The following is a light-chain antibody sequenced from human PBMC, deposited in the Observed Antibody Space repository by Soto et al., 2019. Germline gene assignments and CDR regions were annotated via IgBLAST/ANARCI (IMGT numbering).Light chain of an antibody. J-gene: IGKJ1*01. CDR1: QSVLHSSNNKNF. Sequence: DIVMTQSPDSLAVSLGERATINCKSSQSVLHSSNNKNFLAWYQQKPGQPPKLVIYWASTRGSGVPDRFSGSGSGTDFTLTISSLQAEDVAVYYCQQYYVAPRTFGQGTKVEIK. CDR2: WAS. CDR3: QQYYVAPRT. V-gene: IGKV4-1*01.